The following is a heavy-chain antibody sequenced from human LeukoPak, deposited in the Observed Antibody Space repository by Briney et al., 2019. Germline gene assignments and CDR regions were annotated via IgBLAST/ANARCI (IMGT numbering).Heavy chain of an antibody. V-gene: IGHV3-23*01. Sequence: GGSLRLSCAASGFTFSSYAMSWVRQAPGKGLEWVSAISGSGGSTFCADSVKGRFTISRDNSKNTLYLQMNSLRTEDTAVYYCAKDCGGDCYSHSWGQGTLVTVSS. CDR1: GFTFSSYA. CDR3: AKDCGGDCYSHS. CDR2: ISGSGGST. J-gene: IGHJ4*02. D-gene: IGHD2-21*02.